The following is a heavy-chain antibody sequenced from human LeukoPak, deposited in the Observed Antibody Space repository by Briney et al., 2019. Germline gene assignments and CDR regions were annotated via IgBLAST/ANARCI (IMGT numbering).Heavy chain of an antibody. CDR1: GFTVSSNS. CDR3: ARDDYGETFDY. CDR2: IYSDNT. D-gene: IGHD4-17*01. J-gene: IGHJ4*02. V-gene: IGHV3-53*01. Sequence: GGSLRLSCTVSGFTVSSNSMSWVRQAPGKGLEWVSFIYSDNTHYSDSVKGRFTISRDNSKNTLYLQVNSLRAEDTAVYYCARDDYGETFDYWGQGTLVTVSS.